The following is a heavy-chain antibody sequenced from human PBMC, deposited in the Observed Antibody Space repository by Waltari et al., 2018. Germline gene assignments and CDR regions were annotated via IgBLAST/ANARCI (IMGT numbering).Heavy chain of an antibody. CDR2: INHSGST. D-gene: IGHD3-22*01. J-gene: IGHJ5*02. Sequence: QVQLQQWGAGLLKPSETLSLTCAVYGGAFGGYYWSWIRRPPGQGLEWIGEINHSGSTNYNPSLKSRVTISVDTSKNQFSLKLSSVTAADTAVYYCARGHKMPLYDSRYNWFDPWGQGTLVTVSS. CDR3: ARGHKMPLYDSRYNWFDP. CDR1: GGAFGGYY. V-gene: IGHV4-34*01.